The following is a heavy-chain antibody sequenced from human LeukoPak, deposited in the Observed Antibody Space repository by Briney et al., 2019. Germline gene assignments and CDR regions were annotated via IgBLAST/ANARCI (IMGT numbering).Heavy chain of an antibody. D-gene: IGHD2-2*01. CDR1: GHSINIYY. CDR2: IYSSGST. V-gene: IGHV4-59*01. J-gene: IGHJ6*03. CDR3: ARWFCISGTCYYMDV. Sequence: SETLSLTCSVSGHSINIYYWSWIRQPPGEAPEWIGYIYSSGSTAYSPSLKSRVTMSVDTSKNQFSLRLSSVTAADTAVYYCARWFCISGTCYYMDVWGKGTAVTVSS.